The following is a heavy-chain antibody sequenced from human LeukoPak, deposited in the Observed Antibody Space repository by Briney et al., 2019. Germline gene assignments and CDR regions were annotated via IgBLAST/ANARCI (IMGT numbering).Heavy chain of an antibody. J-gene: IGHJ4*02. Sequence: PGGSLRLSCAASGFTFSNYAMHWVRQAPGKGLEWVALISYDGSNKYYADAVKGRFTISRDNSKNTLYLQMNSLRADDTSVYYCAKAGSSGSFDSWGQGTLVTVSS. V-gene: IGHV3-30*18. CDR1: GFTFSNYA. CDR3: AKAGSSGSFDS. CDR2: ISYDGSNK. D-gene: IGHD6-19*01.